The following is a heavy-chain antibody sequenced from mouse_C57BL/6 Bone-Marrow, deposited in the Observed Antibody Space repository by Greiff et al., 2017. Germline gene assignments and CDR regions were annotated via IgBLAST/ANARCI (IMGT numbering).Heavy chain of an antibody. D-gene: IGHD1-1*01. CDR1: GYTFTSYW. Sequence: QVQLQQPGAELVMPGASVKLSCKASGYTFTSYWMHWVKQRPGQGLEWIGENDPSDSYTNYNQKFKGKSTLTVDKSSSTAYMQLSSLTSEDSAVYYCAREGIIGYYYGSSWGQGTLVTVSA. CDR3: AREGIIGYYYGSS. CDR2: NDPSDSYT. J-gene: IGHJ3*01. V-gene: IGHV1-69*01.